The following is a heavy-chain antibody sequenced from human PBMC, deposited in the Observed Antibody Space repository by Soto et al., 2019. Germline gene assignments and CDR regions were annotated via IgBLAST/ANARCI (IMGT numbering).Heavy chain of an antibody. D-gene: IGHD3-16*01. CDR1: GFSVSNYW. V-gene: IGHV3-7*03. J-gene: IGHJ4*02. CDR3: ARDATFCLDC. CDR2: INRDGGER. Sequence: PGGSLRLSCAASGFSVSNYWMAWVRQAPGKGLEWVANINRDGGERYHADSVRGRFTIFRDNSENSLYLQMNRLRAEDTAVYYCARDATFCLDCWGRGTLVTVSS.